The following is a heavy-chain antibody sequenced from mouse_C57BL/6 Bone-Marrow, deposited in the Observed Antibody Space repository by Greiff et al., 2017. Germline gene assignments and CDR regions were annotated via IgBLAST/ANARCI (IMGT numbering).Heavy chain of an antibody. CDR2: ISSSSSTI. J-gene: IGHJ4*01. V-gene: IGHV5-17*01. CDR3: GRTSVVGDAMDY. Sequence: EVKVEESGGGLVKPGGSLKLSCAASGFTFSDYEMHWVRQAPEKGLEWVAYISSSSSTIYYADTLKGRFTITRDNAKNTQFLQMTSLRSEDTAMDYCGRTSVVGDAMDYWGQGTSVTVSS. CDR1: GFTFSDYE. D-gene: IGHD1-1*01.